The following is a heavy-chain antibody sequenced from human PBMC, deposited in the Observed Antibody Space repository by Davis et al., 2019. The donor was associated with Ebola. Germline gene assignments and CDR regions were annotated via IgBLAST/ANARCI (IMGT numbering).Heavy chain of an antibody. CDR2: IYYTGRA. CDR1: GGSISGHY. V-gene: IGHV4-59*11. Sequence: ESLKISCSVSGGSISGHYWSWIRQPPGKRLEWIGSIYYTGRAYYNSSLNSRVTISVDTSKNQFSLKLNSVTAADTAIYYCAERGGSVWGQGTLVTVSS. CDR3: AERGGSV. D-gene: IGHD3-16*01. J-gene: IGHJ4*02.